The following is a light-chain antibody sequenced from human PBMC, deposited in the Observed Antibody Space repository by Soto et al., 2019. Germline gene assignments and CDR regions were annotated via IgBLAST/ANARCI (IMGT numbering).Light chain of an antibody. V-gene: IGKV1-5*03. CDR3: QNYNAYWT. J-gene: IGKJ1*01. CDR1: QSISSS. Sequence: DFQMTQSPSTLSAFVGDRVTITCRASQSISSSLAWYQQKPGKAPKVLIYEAANLESGVPSRFSGSGSGTEFPLTISSLQTDDFATYYCQNYNAYWTFGQGTKVEIK. CDR2: EAA.